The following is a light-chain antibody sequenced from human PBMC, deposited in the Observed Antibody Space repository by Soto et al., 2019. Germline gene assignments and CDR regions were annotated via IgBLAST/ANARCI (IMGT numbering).Light chain of an antibody. Sequence: QSVLTQPASVSGSPGQSITISCTGTSSDVGTYNLVSWYQQHPGKAPKLMIFEGTKRPSGVSNRFSASKSGNTASLTISGLLAEDEADYYCCSYAGSSTLVFGGGTKLTVL. V-gene: IGLV2-23*01. J-gene: IGLJ3*02. CDR3: CSYAGSSTLV. CDR1: SSDVGTYNL. CDR2: EGT.